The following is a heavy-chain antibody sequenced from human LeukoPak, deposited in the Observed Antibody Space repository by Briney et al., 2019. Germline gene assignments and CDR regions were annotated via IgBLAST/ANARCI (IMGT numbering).Heavy chain of an antibody. J-gene: IGHJ4*02. V-gene: IGHV3-43*02. Sequence: GGSLRLSCAASGFTFDDYAMHWVRQAPGQGLEGVSRISGDGDSTYYAHSVKGRFTISRDNSKNSLYLQMNSLRTEDTALYYCAKDIDLAWYGGNYWGQGTLVTVSS. CDR3: AKDIDLAWYGGNY. CDR1: GFTFDDYA. CDR2: ISGDGDST. D-gene: IGHD3/OR15-3a*01.